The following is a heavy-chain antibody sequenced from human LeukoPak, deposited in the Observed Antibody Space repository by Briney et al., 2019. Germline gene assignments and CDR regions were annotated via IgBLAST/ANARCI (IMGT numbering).Heavy chain of an antibody. D-gene: IGHD6-6*01. CDR1: GFTFGSYG. Sequence: GGSLRLSCAASGFTFGSYGMHWVRQAPGQGLEWVAVVWYGGSNKYYADSVKGRFTISRDNSKNTLYLQMNSLRAEDTAVYYCARDRVSGLIATRPPGYWGQGTLVTVSS. V-gene: IGHV3-33*01. J-gene: IGHJ4*02. CDR3: ARDRVSGLIATRPPGY. CDR2: VWYGGSNK.